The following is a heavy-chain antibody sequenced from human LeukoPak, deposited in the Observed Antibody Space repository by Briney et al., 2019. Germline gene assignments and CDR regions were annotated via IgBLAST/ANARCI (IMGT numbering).Heavy chain of an antibody. CDR3: AKAYYYDSSGYEGDAFDI. J-gene: IGHJ3*02. CDR2: IWYDGSNK. D-gene: IGHD3-22*01. V-gene: IGHV3-33*06. CDR1: GFTFSSFG. Sequence: GGSLRLSCAASGFTFSSFGMHWVRQAPGKGLEWVAVIWYDGSNKYYADSVKGRFTISRDNSKNTLYLQMNSLRAEDTAVYYCAKAYYYDSSGYEGDAFDIWGQGTMVTVSS.